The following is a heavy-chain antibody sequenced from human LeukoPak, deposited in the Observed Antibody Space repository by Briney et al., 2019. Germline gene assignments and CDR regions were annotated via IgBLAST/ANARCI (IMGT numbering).Heavy chain of an antibody. CDR2: ISWNSGSI. Sequence: GGSLRLSCAASGFTFDDYAMHWVRQAPGEGLEWVSGISWNSGSIGYADSVKGRFTISRDNAKNSLYLQMNSLRAEDTALYYCAKDHALGELTYYFDYWGQGTLVTVSS. J-gene: IGHJ4*02. D-gene: IGHD1-26*01. V-gene: IGHV3-9*01. CDR1: GFTFDDYA. CDR3: AKDHALGELTYYFDY.